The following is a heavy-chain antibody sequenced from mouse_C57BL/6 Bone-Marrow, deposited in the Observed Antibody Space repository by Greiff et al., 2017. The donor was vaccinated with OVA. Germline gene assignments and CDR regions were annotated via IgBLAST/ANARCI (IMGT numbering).Heavy chain of an antibody. Sequence: EVKLMESGGGLVKPGGYLKLSCAASGFTFSDYGMHWVRQAPEKGLEWVAYISSGSSTIYYADTVKGRFTISRDNAKNTLFLQMTSLRSEDTAMYYCARVNYGSSYYFDYWGQGTTLTVSS. D-gene: IGHD1-1*01. CDR1: GFTFSDYG. V-gene: IGHV5-17*01. CDR2: ISSGSSTI. J-gene: IGHJ2*01. CDR3: ARVNYGSSYYFDY.